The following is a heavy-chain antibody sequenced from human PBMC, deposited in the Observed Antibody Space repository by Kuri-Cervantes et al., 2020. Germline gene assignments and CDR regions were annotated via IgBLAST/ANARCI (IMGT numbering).Heavy chain of an antibody. CDR1: GFSLSTSGVG. CDR3: ARQYYDFWSGYYYYGMDV. V-gene: IGHV2-5*01. CDR2: IYWNDDK. J-gene: IGHJ6*02. D-gene: IGHD3-3*01. Sequence: SGPTLVKPTQTLTLTCTFSGFSLSTSGVGVGWIRQPPGKALEWLALIYWNDDKRYSPSLKSRLTITKDTSKNQVVLTMTNMDPVDTATYYCARQYYDFWSGYYYYGMDVWGRGTTVTVSS.